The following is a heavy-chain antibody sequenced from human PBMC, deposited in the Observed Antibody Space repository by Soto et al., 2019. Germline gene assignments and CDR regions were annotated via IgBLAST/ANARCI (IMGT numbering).Heavy chain of an antibody. V-gene: IGHV3-23*01. D-gene: IGHD3-22*01. CDR3: AKGEDTMIVVVITGYFDY. CDR2: ISGSGGST. CDR1: GFTFSSYA. Sequence: SLRLSCAASGFTFSSYAMSWVRQAPGKGLEWVSAISGSGGSTYYADSVKGRFTISRDNSKNTLYLQMNSLRAEDTAVYYCAKGEDTMIVVVITGYFDYWGQGTLVPVSS. J-gene: IGHJ4*02.